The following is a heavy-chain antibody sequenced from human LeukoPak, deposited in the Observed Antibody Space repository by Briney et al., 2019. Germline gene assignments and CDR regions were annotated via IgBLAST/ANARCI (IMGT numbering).Heavy chain of an antibody. CDR1: GFTFSSYA. CDR2: ISYDGSNK. J-gene: IGHJ6*02. CDR3: AKPLGRNRPAPQYGMDV. D-gene: IGHD3-16*02. V-gene: IGHV3-30-3*02. Sequence: GRSLRLSCAASGFTFSSYAMHWVRQAPGKGLEWVAVISYDGSNKYYADSVKGRFTISRDNSKNTLYLQMNSLRAEDTAVYYCAKPLGRNRPAPQYGMDVWGQGTTVTVSS.